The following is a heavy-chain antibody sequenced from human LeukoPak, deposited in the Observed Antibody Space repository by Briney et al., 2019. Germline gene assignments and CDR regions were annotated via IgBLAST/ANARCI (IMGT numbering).Heavy chain of an antibody. CDR3: ARHFTTYDFWSGYPYYYYYYMDV. CDR1: GGSISSYY. D-gene: IGHD3-3*01. CDR2: IYTSGST. J-gene: IGHJ6*03. V-gene: IGHV4-4*09. Sequence: SETLSLTGSVLGGSISSYYWSWIRQRPGKGLEWIGYIYTSGSTNYNPSLKSRVTISVDTSKNQFSLKLSSVTAADTAVYYCARHFTTYDFWSGYPYYYYYYMDVWGKGTTVTVSS.